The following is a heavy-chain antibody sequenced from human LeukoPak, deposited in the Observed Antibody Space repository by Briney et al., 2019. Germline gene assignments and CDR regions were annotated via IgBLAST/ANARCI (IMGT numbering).Heavy chain of an antibody. D-gene: IGHD6-19*01. CDR3: AKGSSGWSTDAFDI. CDR2: INWNTNSI. Sequence: GGSLRLSYAASGFTFDDYAMRCVREAPGECLTWFSGINWNTNSIKYADSVKGRFTISRDNAKNSLYLQMNSLRAEDTAFYYCAKGSSGWSTDAFDIWGQGTMVTVSS. CDR1: GFTFDDYA. V-gene: IGHV3-9*01. J-gene: IGHJ3*02.